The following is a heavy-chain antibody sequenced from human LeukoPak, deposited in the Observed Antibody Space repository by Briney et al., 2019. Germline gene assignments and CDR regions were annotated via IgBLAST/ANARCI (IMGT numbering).Heavy chain of an antibody. D-gene: IGHD3/OR15-3a*01. CDR2: FNPNSGGT. CDR1: GYTFTGYY. CDR3: AREEGGLGAANFDY. J-gene: IGHJ4*02. V-gene: IGHV1-2*02. Sequence: ASVKVSCKASGYTFTGYYMHWVRQAPGQGLEWMGWFNPNSGGTNYAQKFQGRVTMTRDTSISTAYMELSRLRSDDTAVYYCAREEGGLGAANFDYWGQGTLVTVSS.